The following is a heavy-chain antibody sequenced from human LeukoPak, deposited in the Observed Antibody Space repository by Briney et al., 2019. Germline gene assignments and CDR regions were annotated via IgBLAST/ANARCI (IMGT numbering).Heavy chain of an antibody. V-gene: IGHV4-59*01. CDR2: IYYSGSG. J-gene: IGHJ5*02. Sequence: SETLSLTCTVSGGSISSYYWSWIRQPPGTGLGWVGYIYYSGSGNYNPYLKRRVPVSIDLSQNQISLKLSSMTAADTAVYHCARVQVPYSSSTSSSETYGFDPWGQRTLVTVSS. D-gene: IGHD2-2*01. CDR1: GGSISSYY. CDR3: ARVQVPYSSSTSSSETYGFDP.